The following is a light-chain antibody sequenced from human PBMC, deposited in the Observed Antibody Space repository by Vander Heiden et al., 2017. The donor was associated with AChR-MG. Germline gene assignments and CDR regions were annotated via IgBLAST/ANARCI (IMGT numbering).Light chain of an antibody. CDR2: GAS. V-gene: IGKV3-15*01. CDR3: QHYNNWAPETT. Sequence: IVMTQSPATLSVSPGERATHSCRASQNVGINLAWYPQKPGQSPRLLISGASTRATGIPARFSGSGSGTEFTLTVSRLQSEDFAVYYCQHYNNWAPETTFGPGTRLEIK. J-gene: IGKJ5*01. CDR1: QNVGIN.